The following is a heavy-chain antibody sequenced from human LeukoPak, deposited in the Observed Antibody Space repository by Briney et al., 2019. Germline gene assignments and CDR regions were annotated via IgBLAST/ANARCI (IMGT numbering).Heavy chain of an antibody. CDR3: ARDLDGSSWFAPFDY. D-gene: IGHD6-13*01. V-gene: IGHV3-66*02. Sequence: GGSLRLSCAASGFTVSSNYMSWVRQAPGKGLEWVSVIYSGGSTYYADSVKGRFTISRDNSKITLYLQMNSLRAEDTAVYYCARDLDGSSWFAPFDYWGQGTLVTVSS. CDR2: IYSGGST. CDR1: GFTVSSNY. J-gene: IGHJ4*02.